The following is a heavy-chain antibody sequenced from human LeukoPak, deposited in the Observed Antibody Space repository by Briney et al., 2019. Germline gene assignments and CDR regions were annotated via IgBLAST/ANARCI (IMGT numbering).Heavy chain of an antibody. D-gene: IGHD3-10*01. Sequence: GGSLRLSCVASGFTFSSYSMHWVRQAPGKGLEWVSAISASGGSTDYADSVKGRFTISRDNSKNTLYLQMNSLRAEDTAIYYCAKKAVYGSGSYYFDYWGQGTLVTVSS. V-gene: IGHV3-23*01. J-gene: IGHJ4*02. CDR2: ISASGGST. CDR3: AKKAVYGSGSYYFDY. CDR1: GFTFSSYS.